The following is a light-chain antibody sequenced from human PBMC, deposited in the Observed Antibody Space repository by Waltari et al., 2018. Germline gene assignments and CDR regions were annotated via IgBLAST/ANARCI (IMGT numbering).Light chain of an antibody. J-gene: IGKJ4*01. V-gene: IGKV3-11*01. CDR3: QQRHKWPLT. CDR1: ESISSF. CDR2: DAS. Sequence: EIVLTQSPATLSLSPGEIATLSFMASESISSFSAWYQQKPGQAPRLLISDASNRATGIPARFSGRGSGTDFTLTISSLEFGDLGVYYCQQRHKWPLTFGAGTKVEI.